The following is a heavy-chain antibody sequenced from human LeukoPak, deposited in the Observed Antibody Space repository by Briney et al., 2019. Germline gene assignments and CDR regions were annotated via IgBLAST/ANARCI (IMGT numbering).Heavy chain of an antibody. D-gene: IGHD2-15*01. J-gene: IGHJ5*02. Sequence: SQTLSLTCTVSGGSISSDTYYWSWIRQPAGKGLEWIGRIYASGNSNYNASLKSRVNISIDTSNNQFSLRLSSVIASDTAVYYCAGTRRYCSGGSCYNWFDPWGQGTLVTVSS. CDR2: IYASGNS. V-gene: IGHV4-61*02. CDR3: AGTRRYCSGGSCYNWFDP. CDR1: GGSISSDTYY.